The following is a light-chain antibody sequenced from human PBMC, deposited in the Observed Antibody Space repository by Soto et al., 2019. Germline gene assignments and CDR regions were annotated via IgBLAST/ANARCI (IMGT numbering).Light chain of an antibody. J-gene: IGLJ1*01. CDR2: RNN. CDR1: SSNIGSNY. CDR3: AAWDDSLSGYV. V-gene: IGLV1-47*01. Sequence: QSVLTQPPSASGTPGLRVTISCSGSSSNIGSNYVYWYQQLPGTAPKLLIYRNNQRPSGVPDRFSGSKSGTSASLAISGLRSEDEADYYCAAWDDSLSGYVFGTGTKLTVL.